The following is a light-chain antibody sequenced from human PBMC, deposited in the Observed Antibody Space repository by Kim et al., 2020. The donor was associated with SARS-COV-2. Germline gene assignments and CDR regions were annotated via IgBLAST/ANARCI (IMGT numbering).Light chain of an antibody. CDR3: NPRNSNDYVV. CDR1: SIRYYD. J-gene: IGLJ2*01. Sequence: TVRITREGDSIRYYDAWWYQKKPGQPPIVVIYSKNKPPSGAPDRFSGSRAGKKASLTTAGKEEGDEADYYSNPRNSNDYVVFGGGTKLTVL. CDR2: SKN. V-gene: IGLV3-19*01.